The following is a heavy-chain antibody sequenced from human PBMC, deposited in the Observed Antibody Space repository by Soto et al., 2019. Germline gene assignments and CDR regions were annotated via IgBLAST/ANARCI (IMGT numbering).Heavy chain of an antibody. CDR3: ARVRWGSGYEFDS. J-gene: IGHJ3*02. CDR1: GFTVSSNY. V-gene: IGHV3-66*01. Sequence: PGGSLRLSCAASGFTVSSNYMSWVRQAPGKGLEWVSVIYSGGSTYYADSVKGRFTISRDNSKNTLYLQMNSLRAEDTAVYYCARVRWGSGYEFDSWGQGTMVTVSS. D-gene: IGHD5-12*01. CDR2: IYSGGST.